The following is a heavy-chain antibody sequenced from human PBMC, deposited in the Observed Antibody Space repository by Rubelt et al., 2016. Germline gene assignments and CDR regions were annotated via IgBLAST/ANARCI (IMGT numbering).Heavy chain of an antibody. CDR1: GFTFSSYA. CDR3: ARERWAAWDAFDI. V-gene: IGHV3-30*04. Sequence: QVQLVESGGGVVQPGRSLRLSCAASGFTFSSYAMHWVRQAPGKGLEWVAVISYDGSNKYYDDSVKGRFTISRENSKNTLYLKMNSLRAEDTAVYYCARERWAAWDAFDIWGQGTMVTVSS. D-gene: IGHD6-25*01. J-gene: IGHJ3*02. CDR2: ISYDGSNK.